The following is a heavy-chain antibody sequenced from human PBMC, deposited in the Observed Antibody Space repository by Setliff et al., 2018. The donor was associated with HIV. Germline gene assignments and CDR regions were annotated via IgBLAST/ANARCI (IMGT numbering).Heavy chain of an antibody. J-gene: IGHJ4*02. CDR3: ATGITMAPDY. CDR2: INHSGST. V-gene: IGHV4-34*01. Sequence: SETLSLTCAVYGESFSGYFWSWISQPPGKGLEWIGEINHSGSTNHNPSLKSRVSISVATSKNQFSLKLSSVTAADTAVYYCATGITMAPDYWGQGSLVTVSS. D-gene: IGHD1-20*01. CDR1: GESFSGYF.